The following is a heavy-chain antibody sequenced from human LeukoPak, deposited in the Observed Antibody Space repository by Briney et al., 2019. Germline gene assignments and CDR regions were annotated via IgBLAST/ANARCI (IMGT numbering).Heavy chain of an antibody. J-gene: IGHJ3*02. D-gene: IGHD2-8*01. Sequence: GGSLRLSCAASGFIFSEYAMNWVRQAPGKGLEWVSVVGGTGETHYTDSVKGRFTISRDNSKNTLSLQMKSLRPEDTAIYYCAKDSTARNGIYDPFDIWGQGTMVTVSS. CDR2: VGGTGET. CDR3: AKDSTARNGIYDPFDI. CDR1: GFIFSEYA. V-gene: IGHV3-23*01.